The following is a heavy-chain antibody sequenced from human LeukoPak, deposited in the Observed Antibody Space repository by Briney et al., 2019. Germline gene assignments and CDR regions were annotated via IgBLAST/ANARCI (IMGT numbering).Heavy chain of an antibody. Sequence: SETLSLTCTVSGGSINSGSYYWSWIRQPAGKGLEWIGRIYTSGSTNYNPSLKSRVTISVDTSKNQFSLKLSSVTAADTAVYYCARLKWEGNYFDYWGQGTLVTVSS. CDR2: IYTSGST. J-gene: IGHJ4*02. CDR1: GGSINSGSYY. D-gene: IGHD1-26*01. V-gene: IGHV4-61*02. CDR3: ARLKWEGNYFDY.